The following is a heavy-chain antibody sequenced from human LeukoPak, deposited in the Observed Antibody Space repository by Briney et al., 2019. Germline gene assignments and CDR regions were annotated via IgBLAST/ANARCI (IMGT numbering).Heavy chain of an antibody. V-gene: IGHV3-9*01. CDR2: ISWNSGSI. D-gene: IGHD6-13*01. CDR1: GLTFDDYA. J-gene: IGHJ4*02. CDR3: AKVGVAAAGPFDY. Sequence: GGSLRLSCAASGLTFDDYAMHWVRQAPGKGLEWVSGISWNSGSIGHADSVKGRFTISRDNAKNSLYLQMNSLRAEDTALYYCAKVGVAAAGPFDYWGQGTLFTVSS.